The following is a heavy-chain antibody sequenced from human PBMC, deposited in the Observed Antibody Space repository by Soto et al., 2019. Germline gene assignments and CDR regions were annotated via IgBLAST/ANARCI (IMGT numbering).Heavy chain of an antibody. J-gene: IGHJ6*02. CDR2: IIPIFGTA. CDR3: ARDVSIAAAGLRYYYYYGMDV. D-gene: IGHD6-13*01. Sequence: ASVKVSCKASGGTFSSYAISWVRQAPGQGLEWMGGIIPIFGTAHYAQKFQGRVTITADESTSTAYMELSSLRSEDTAVYYCARDVSIAAAGLRYYYYYGMDVWGQGTTVTVSS. CDR1: GGTFSSYA. V-gene: IGHV1-69*13.